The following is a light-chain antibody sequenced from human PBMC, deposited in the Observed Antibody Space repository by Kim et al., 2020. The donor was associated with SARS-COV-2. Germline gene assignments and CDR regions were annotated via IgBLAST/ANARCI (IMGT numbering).Light chain of an antibody. V-gene: IGLV3-19*01. CDR3: NPRDSNDNVV. J-gene: IGLJ2*01. CDR1: SLRSYD. CDR2: GNN. Sequence: VAGGQTVRTTCEGDSLRSYDASWHQQTPGQAPILVIYGNNNRPAGIPDRSAGSSAGNTASLTIGGHQEGDEDDYYCNPRDSNDNVVFGGGTKLTVL.